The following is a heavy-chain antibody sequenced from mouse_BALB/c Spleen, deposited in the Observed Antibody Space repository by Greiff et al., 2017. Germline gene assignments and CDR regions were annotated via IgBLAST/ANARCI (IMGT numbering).Heavy chain of an antibody. CDR1: GYTFTDYA. Sequence: VQLQESGAELVRPGVSVKISCKGSGYTFTDYAMHWVKQSHAKSLEWIGVISTYYGDASYNQKFKGKATMTVDKSSSTAYMELARLTSEDSAIYYCARGSSWNYAMDYWGQGTSVTVSS. J-gene: IGHJ4*01. D-gene: IGHD1-1*01. CDR3: ARGSSWNYAMDY. CDR2: ISTYYGDA. V-gene: IGHV1S137*01.